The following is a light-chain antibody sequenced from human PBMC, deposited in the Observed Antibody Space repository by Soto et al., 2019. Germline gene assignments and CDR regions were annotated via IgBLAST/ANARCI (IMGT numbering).Light chain of an antibody. CDR3: YSAADTLGV. J-gene: IGLJ2*01. V-gene: IGLV3-27*01. CDR1: VLAKKY. Sequence: SYELTQPSSVSVSPGQTARITCSGDVLAKKYARWFQQKPGQAPVLVIYKDSERPSGIPERFSGSSSGTTVTLTISGAQVEDEADYYCYSAADTLGVFGGGTKVTVL. CDR2: KDS.